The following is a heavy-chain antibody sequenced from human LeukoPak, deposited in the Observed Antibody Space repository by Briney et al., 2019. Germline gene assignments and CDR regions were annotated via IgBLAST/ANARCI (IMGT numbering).Heavy chain of an antibody. CDR3: ARVGMGSYNFDY. CDR1: GGSISSSSYY. Sequence: SETLSLTCTVSGGSISSSSYYWGWIRQPPGKGLEWIGSIYYSGSTYYNPPLKSRVTISVDTSKNQFSLKLSSVTAADTAVYYCARVGMGSYNFDYWGQGTLVTVSS. J-gene: IGHJ4*02. CDR2: IYYSGST. V-gene: IGHV4-39*07. D-gene: IGHD3-10*01.